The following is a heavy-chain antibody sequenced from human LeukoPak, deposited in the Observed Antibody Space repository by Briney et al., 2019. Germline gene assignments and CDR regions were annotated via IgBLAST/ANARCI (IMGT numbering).Heavy chain of an antibody. CDR1: GYSFTSYW. CDR3: ARRSRRPVYSRGWVDY. V-gene: IGHV5-51*01. CDR2: IYPGDSDT. D-gene: IGHD6-19*01. Sequence: GESLKISCKGSGYSFTSYWIGWVRQMPGKGLEWMGIIYPGDSDTRYSPSFQGQVTISADKSISTAYLQWSSLKASDTAMYYCARRSRRPVYSRGWVDYWGQGTLATVSS. J-gene: IGHJ4*02.